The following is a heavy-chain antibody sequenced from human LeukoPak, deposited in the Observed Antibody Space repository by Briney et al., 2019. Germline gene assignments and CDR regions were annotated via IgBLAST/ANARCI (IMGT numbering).Heavy chain of an antibody. CDR3: ARDGPGGLRYFDWFVLDAFDI. CDR1: GGSISSYY. Sequence: PSETLSLTCTVSGGSISSYYWSWIRQPAGKGLEWIGRIYTSGSTNYNPSLKSRATMSVDTSKNQFSLKLSSVTAADTAVYYCARDGPGGLRYFDWFVLDAFDIWGQGTMVTVSS. D-gene: IGHD3-9*01. CDR2: IYTSGST. V-gene: IGHV4-4*07. J-gene: IGHJ3*02.